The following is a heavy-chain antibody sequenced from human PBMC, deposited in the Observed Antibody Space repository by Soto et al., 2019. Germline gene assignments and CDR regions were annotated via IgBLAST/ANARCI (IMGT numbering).Heavy chain of an antibody. D-gene: IGHD2-15*01. V-gene: IGHV3-74*01. J-gene: IGHJ6*03. CDR3: ARGDCVGGPCYSLAGSFYYYMDV. Sequence: EVQLVESGGGLVQPGGSLRLSCAASGFTFSNYWMYWVRQAPGKGLVWVSRINSDGSVSSYADSVKGRLTISRDNVKNTLYLQMNSLRAVDTAVEYCARGDCVGGPCYSLAGSFYYYMDVWGKGTTVTVS. CDR1: GFTFSNYW. CDR2: INSDGSVS.